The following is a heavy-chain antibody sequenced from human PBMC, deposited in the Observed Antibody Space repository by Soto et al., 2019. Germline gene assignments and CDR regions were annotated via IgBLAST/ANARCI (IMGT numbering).Heavy chain of an antibody. V-gene: IGHV3-30-3*01. CDR2: ISYDGSNK. D-gene: IGHD1-26*01. Sequence: QVQLVESGGGVVQPGRSLRLSCAASGFTFSSYAMHWVRQAPGKGLEWVAVISYDGSNKYYADSVKGRFTISRDNSKNTLYLQMNSLRAEDTAVYYCASGLRNGSYSLFDYWGQGTLVTVSS. CDR3: ASGLRNGSYSLFDY. J-gene: IGHJ4*02. CDR1: GFTFSSYA.